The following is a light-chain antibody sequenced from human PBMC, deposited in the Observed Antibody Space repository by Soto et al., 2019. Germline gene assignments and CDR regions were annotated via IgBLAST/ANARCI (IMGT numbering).Light chain of an antibody. V-gene: IGKV1-5*03. CDR1: QSISVW. J-gene: IGKJ1*01. CDR2: KAS. Sequence: DIQMPQSPSTLPASVGDRVPITCRASQSISVWLAWYQQKAGKAPNLLIYKASRLESGVPSRFSGSGSETKFTLTISGLQPGDSATYYCQQYNSYSPTFGQGTKVDI. CDR3: QQYNSYSPT.